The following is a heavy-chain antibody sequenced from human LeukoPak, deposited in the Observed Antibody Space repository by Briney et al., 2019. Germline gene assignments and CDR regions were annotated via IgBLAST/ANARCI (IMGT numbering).Heavy chain of an antibody. D-gene: IGHD2-2*01. V-gene: IGHV3-64*01. CDR3: ARGLGYCSRTSCYPDY. Sequence: PGGSLRLSCAASGFTFSTYAMFWVRQAPGKGLEYVSATSSNGQTTYYANSVKGRFTVSRDNAKNTLYLQMGSLRPEDMAVYYCARGLGYCSRTSCYPDYWGQGTLVTVSS. J-gene: IGHJ4*02. CDR2: TSSNGQTT. CDR1: GFTFSTYA.